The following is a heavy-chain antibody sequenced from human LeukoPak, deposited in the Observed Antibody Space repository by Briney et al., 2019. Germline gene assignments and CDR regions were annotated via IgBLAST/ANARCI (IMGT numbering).Heavy chain of an antibody. J-gene: IGHJ5*02. D-gene: IGHD1-26*01. CDR1: GGSISSRNW. V-gene: IGHV4-4*02. CDR3: AREGLVVGATWFDP. Sequence: SETLSLTCAVSGGSISSRNWWSWVRQPPGKGLEWIGEIYHSGSTNYNPSLKTRVTISVDTSKNQFSLKLSSVAAADTAVYYCAREGLVVGATWFDPWGQGTLVTVSS. CDR2: IYHSGST.